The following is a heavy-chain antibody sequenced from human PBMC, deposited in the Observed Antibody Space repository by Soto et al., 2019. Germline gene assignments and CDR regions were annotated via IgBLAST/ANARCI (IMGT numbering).Heavy chain of an antibody. CDR3: ARDLYCGGDCYSGYFDY. Sequence: QVQLVESGGGVVQPGRSLRLSCAASGFAFSPYAMHWVRQAPGKGLEWVAVISYDGSNKYYADSVKGRFTISRDNSKNTLYVQMTSLRAEDTAVYYGARDLYCGGDCYSGYFDYWGQGTLVTVSS. CDR2: ISYDGSNK. D-gene: IGHD2-21*02. J-gene: IGHJ4*02. V-gene: IGHV3-30-3*01. CDR1: GFAFSPYA.